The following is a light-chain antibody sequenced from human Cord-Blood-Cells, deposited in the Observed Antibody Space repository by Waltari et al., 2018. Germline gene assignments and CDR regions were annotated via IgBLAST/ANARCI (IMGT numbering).Light chain of an antibody. Sequence: DVQMTQPPSSLSASVGDGVTITCRASQSISSYLNWYQQKPGKAPKLLIYAASSLQSGVPARFSGSGSGTDFTLTISSLQPEDFATYYCQQSYSTPLTFGGGTKVEIK. J-gene: IGKJ4*01. CDR2: AAS. CDR1: QSISSY. CDR3: QQSYSTPLT. V-gene: IGKV1-39*01.